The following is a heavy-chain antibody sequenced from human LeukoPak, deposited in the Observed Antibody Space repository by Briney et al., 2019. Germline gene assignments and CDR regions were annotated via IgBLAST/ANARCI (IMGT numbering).Heavy chain of an antibody. CDR3: ARKDGDY. Sequence: SETLSLTCTVSGASISAFHWTWFRQPAGKGLEWIGLIYSSGSTLFNPSLKSRVAMPVDLTKNQLSLKLTSVTAADTAMYYCARKDGDYWGRGTLVTVSS. V-gene: IGHV4-4*07. CDR1: GASISAFH. CDR2: IYSSGST. J-gene: IGHJ4*02.